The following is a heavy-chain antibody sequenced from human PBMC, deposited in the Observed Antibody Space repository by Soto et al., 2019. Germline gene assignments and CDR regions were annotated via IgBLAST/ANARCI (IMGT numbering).Heavy chain of an antibody. CDR1: GFTFSNYN. CDR3: ARDPQWPLTY. Sequence: EVQLVESGGGPVKPGGSLRLSCAASGFTFSNYNMIWVRQAPGKGLEWVSSISSGSSSIYYADSVKGRFTISRDNAKNSLYLHLHSLRAEDTAVSSCARDPQWPLTYWGQGTLVTVCS. D-gene: IGHD6-19*01. V-gene: IGHV3-21*01. J-gene: IGHJ4*02. CDR2: ISSGSSSI.